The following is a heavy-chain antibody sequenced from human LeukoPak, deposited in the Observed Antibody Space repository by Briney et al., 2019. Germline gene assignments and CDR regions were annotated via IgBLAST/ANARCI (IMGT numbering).Heavy chain of an antibody. CDR1: GFILSNYR. Sequence: GGSLRLSCAASGFILSNYRMNWVRQAPGKGLEWVSYISSSGNSREYADSVKGRFTISRDNARDSLHLQMSSLRAEDSAVYYCVTGGHYSGSWGQGSLVTVSS. V-gene: IGHV3-48*04. D-gene: IGHD3-22*01. CDR2: ISSSGNSR. J-gene: IGHJ5*02. CDR3: VTGGHYSGS.